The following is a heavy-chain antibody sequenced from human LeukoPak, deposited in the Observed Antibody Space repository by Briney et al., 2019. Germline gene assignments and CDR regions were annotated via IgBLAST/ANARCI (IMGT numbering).Heavy chain of an antibody. Sequence: PGGSLRLSCAASGFTFSSYAMSWVRQAPGKGLEWVGRIKSKTDGGTTDYAAPVKGRFTILRDDSKNTLDLQINSLKTEDTAGYYCTTEGRLVARYWGQGTLVTVSS. CDR1: GFTFSSYA. V-gene: IGHV3-15*01. CDR2: IKSKTDGGTT. J-gene: IGHJ4*02. CDR3: TTEGRLVARY.